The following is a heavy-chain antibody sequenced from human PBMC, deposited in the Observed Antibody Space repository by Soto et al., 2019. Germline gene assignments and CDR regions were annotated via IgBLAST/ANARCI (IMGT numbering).Heavy chain of an antibody. CDR1: GGSFSGYY. J-gene: IGHJ1*01. Sequence: QVQLQQWGAGLLKPSETLSLTCAVYGGSFSGYYWSWIRQPPGKGLEWIGEINHSGSTNYNPSLKSRVTISVDTSKNQFSLKLSSVTAADTAVYYCARSALLGYCSGGSCLRRYFQHWGQGTLVTVSS. CDR2: INHSGST. CDR3: ARSALLGYCSGGSCLRRYFQH. D-gene: IGHD2-15*01. V-gene: IGHV4-34*01.